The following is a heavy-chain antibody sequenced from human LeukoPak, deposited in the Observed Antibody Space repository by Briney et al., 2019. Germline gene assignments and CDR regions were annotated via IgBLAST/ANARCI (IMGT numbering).Heavy chain of an antibody. CDR3: AKGVGYDILTGYSS. CDR2: ISGSGGST. J-gene: IGHJ5*02. D-gene: IGHD3-9*01. CDR1: GFTFSSYA. V-gene: IGHV3-23*01. Sequence: PGGSLRRSCAASGFTFSSYAMSWVRQAPGKGLEWVSAISGSGGSTYYADSVKGRFTISRDNSKNTLYLQMNSLRAEDTAVYYCAKGVGYDILTGYSSWGQGTLVTVSS.